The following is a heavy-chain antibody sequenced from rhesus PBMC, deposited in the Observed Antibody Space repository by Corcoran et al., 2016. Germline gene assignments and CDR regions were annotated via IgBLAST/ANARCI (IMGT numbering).Heavy chain of an antibody. V-gene: IGHV1S2*01. CDR1: GYTFTDYY. CDR2: INPYNGNT. J-gene: IGHJ4*01. D-gene: IGHD6-31*01. CDR3: ARGDGTGYYYFDS. Sequence: QVQLVQSGAEVKKPGSSVKVSCKASGYTFTDYYVHWVRQAPRPGLEWMGWINPYNGNTKYEQRFQGRVTMTRDTSTSTAYMELISLTSEDTADYYCARGDGTGYYYFDSWGRGVLVTVSS.